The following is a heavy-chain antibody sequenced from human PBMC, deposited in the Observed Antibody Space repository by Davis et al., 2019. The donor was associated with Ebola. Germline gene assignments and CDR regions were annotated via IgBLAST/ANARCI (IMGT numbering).Heavy chain of an antibody. Sequence: GESLKISCAASGFTFSSYSMNWVRQAPGKGLEWVSYISSSSSTIYYADSVKGRFTISRDNAKNSLYLQMNSLRAEDTAVYYCAKDLVYYDSSGLVDYWGQGTLVTVSS. V-gene: IGHV3-48*01. J-gene: IGHJ4*02. CDR3: AKDLVYYDSSGLVDY. CDR1: GFTFSSYS. CDR2: ISSSSSTI. D-gene: IGHD3-22*01.